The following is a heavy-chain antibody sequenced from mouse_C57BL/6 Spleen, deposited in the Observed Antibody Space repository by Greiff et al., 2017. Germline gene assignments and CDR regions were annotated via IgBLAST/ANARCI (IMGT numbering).Heavy chain of an antibody. V-gene: IGHV1-50*01. CDR3: ARHYYGSSSYAMDY. Sequence: QVQLQQPGAELVKPGASVKLSCKASGYTFTSYWMQWVKQRPGQGLEWIGEIDPSDSYTNYNQKFKGKATLTVDTSSSTAYMQLSSLTSEDSAVYYCARHYYGSSSYAMDYWGQGTSVTVSS. D-gene: IGHD1-1*01. CDR2: IDPSDSYT. CDR1: GYTFTSYW. J-gene: IGHJ4*01.